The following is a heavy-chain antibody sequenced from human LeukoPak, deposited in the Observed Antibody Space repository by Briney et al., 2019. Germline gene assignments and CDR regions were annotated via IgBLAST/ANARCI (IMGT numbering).Heavy chain of an antibody. Sequence: PGGSLRLSCAASGFTFSTFWMTWVRQAPGKGLEWMGRIAPSDSYTNYNPSFEGHVTMSVEKSITTVYLQWSSLKASDTAMYYCVRQPPGVYDTTQNWFDPWGQGTLVTVSS. J-gene: IGHJ5*02. CDR2: IAPSDSYT. D-gene: IGHD3-22*01. CDR1: GFTFSTFW. V-gene: IGHV5-10-1*01. CDR3: VRQPPGVYDTTQNWFDP.